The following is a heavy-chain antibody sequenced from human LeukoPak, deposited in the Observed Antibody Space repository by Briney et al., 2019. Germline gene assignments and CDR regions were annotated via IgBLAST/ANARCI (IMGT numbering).Heavy chain of an antibody. J-gene: IGHJ4*02. CDR3: ARDRCHGDCYYFDS. V-gene: IGHV3-7*01. D-gene: IGHD2-21*02. CDR1: GFTFSSYW. Sequence: GGSLRLSCAASGFTFSSYWMTWVRQAPGKGLEWVANMKQDGSEEYYVDSVKGRFTISRDNSKNSLYLQMNSLRAEDTAVYYCARDRCHGDCYYFDSWGQGTLVTVSS. CDR2: MKQDGSEE.